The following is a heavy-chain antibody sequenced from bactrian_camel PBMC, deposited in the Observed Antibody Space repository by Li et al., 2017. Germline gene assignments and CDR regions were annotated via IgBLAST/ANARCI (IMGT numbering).Heavy chain of an antibody. Sequence: HVQLVESGGGSVQAGGSLRLSCGYTHLSTCMGWFRQVPGKNREGVATITSLGETEYADFVEDRFTISRDNAKNTLFLQMNSLKTEDTAMYYCAPDIRASWPSYCLRRGNFHAWGQG. CDR1: HLSTC. CDR2: ITSLGET. CDR3: APDIRASWPSYCLRRGNFHA. D-gene: IGHD2*01. J-gene: IGHJ6*01. V-gene: IGHV3S53*01.